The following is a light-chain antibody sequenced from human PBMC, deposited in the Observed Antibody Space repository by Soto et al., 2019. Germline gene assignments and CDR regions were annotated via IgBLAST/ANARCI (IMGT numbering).Light chain of an antibody. CDR1: QIISSW. CDR2: DAS. V-gene: IGKV1-5*01. Sequence: IRMTLSPSSRSASTVDRFTITFRASQIISSWLAWYQQKPGKAPKLLIYDASSLESGVPSRFSGSGSGTDFTLTISSLQPDDFATYYCQQYNIYPWTFGQGTKVDIK. CDR3: QQYNIYPWT. J-gene: IGKJ1*01.